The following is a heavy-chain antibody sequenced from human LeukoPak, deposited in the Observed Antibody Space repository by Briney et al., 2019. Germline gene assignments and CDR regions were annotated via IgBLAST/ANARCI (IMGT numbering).Heavy chain of an antibody. Sequence: GGSLRLSCAASGFTFSSYAMTWVRQAPGKGLGWVSTISDSGGNTYYADSVAGRVTISRGNSRDTLYLQMNSLRADDTAVYFCARGGFVGPDYWGQGTLVTVSS. V-gene: IGHV3-23*01. CDR3: ARGGFVGPDY. CDR2: ISDSGGNT. J-gene: IGHJ4*02. D-gene: IGHD3-16*01. CDR1: GFTFSSYA.